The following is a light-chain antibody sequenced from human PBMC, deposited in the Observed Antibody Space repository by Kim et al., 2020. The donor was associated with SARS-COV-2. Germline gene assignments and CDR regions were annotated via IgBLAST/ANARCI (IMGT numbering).Light chain of an antibody. CDR1: SDSVSATNY. Sequence: GGTVTLTCGLNSDSVSATNYPSWSQQTPGQAPRTLIYSTNARSSGVPDRFSGSILGNKAALTITGAQADDECFYYCVLYMGSGIWVFGGGTQLTVL. V-gene: IGLV8-61*01. CDR3: VLYMGSGIWV. J-gene: IGLJ3*02. CDR2: STN.